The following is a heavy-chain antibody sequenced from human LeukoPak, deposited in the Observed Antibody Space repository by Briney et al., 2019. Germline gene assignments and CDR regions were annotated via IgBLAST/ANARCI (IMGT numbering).Heavy chain of an antibody. CDR1: GFTFSSYS. Sequence: GGSLRLSCAASGFTFSSYSMNWVRQAPGKGLEWVSSISSSSSYIHYADSVKGRFTISRDNAKNSLYLQMDSLRAEDTAVYYCVRDAFPNTVVTAFSYWGQGTLVTVSS. CDR2: ISSSSSYI. V-gene: IGHV3-21*01. J-gene: IGHJ4*02. CDR3: VRDAFPNTVVTAFSY. D-gene: IGHD4-23*01.